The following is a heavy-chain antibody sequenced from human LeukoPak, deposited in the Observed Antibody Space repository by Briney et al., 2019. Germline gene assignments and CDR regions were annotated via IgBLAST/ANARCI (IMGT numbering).Heavy chain of an antibody. D-gene: IGHD7-27*01. CDR2: TTPGDGNT. Sequence: ASVKVSCKASGYTFTDYAIHWVRQAPGQRLEWMLWTTPGDGNTRYSQKFQGRVTITSDTSASTTYMELSSLRSEDTAVYYCAKDVLGTFDYWGQGTLVTVSS. J-gene: IGHJ4*02. CDR3: AKDVLGTFDY. V-gene: IGHV1-3*01. CDR1: GYTFTDYA.